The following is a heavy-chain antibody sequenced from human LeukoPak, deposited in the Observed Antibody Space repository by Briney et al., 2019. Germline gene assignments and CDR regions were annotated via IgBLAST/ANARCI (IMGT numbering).Heavy chain of an antibody. CDR2: IYPGDSDT. CDR1: GYGFTTNW. V-gene: IGHV5-51*01. D-gene: IGHD5-18*01. Sequence: GESLKISCKGSGYGFTTNWIGWVRQTPGKGLEWMGIIYPGDSDTRYSPSFQGQVTISADKSISTAYLQWSSLKASDTAMYYCARALRGYSYGLDYWGQGTLVTVSS. J-gene: IGHJ4*02. CDR3: ARALRGYSYGLDY.